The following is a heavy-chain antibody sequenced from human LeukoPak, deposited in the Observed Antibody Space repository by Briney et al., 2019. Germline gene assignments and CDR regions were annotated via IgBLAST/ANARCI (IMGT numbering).Heavy chain of an antibody. CDR2: IIPIFGTA. Sequence: ASVKVSCKASGYTFTSYYMHWVRQAPGQGLEWVGGIIPIFGTANYAQKFRGRVTITADESTSTAYMELSSLRSEDTAVYYCARVQDDFWSGYYYYFDYWGQGTLVTVSS. V-gene: IGHV1-69*13. CDR1: GYTFTSYY. D-gene: IGHD3-3*01. J-gene: IGHJ4*02. CDR3: ARVQDDFWSGYYYYFDY.